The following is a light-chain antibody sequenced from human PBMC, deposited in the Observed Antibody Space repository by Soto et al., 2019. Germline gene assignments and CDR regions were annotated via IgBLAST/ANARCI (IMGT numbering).Light chain of an antibody. J-gene: IGLJ2*01. CDR1: SSNIGNNY. Sequence: QSVLTQPPSVSAAPGQTVTISCSGGSSNIGNNYVSWYQQLPGTAPKLLIYENNKRPSGIPDRFSGFKSGTSATLGIPRLQNRDEADYYYEKWDRSLSGVFGGGTELTVL. V-gene: IGLV1-51*02. CDR3: EKWDRSLSGV. CDR2: ENN.